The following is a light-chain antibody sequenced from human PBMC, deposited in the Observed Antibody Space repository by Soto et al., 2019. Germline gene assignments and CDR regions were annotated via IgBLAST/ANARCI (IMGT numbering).Light chain of an antibody. Sequence: SYELTQPPSVSVAPGQTARITWGGNNIGSKSVHWYQQTPGQAPVLVVYDDSDRPSGIPERTSGLISGNTATLTISRAEAGDEADYYCQVWDSSSDQFVFGTGTKVTVL. CDR1: NIGSKS. J-gene: IGLJ1*01. CDR3: QVWDSSSDQFV. V-gene: IGLV3-21*02. CDR2: DDS.